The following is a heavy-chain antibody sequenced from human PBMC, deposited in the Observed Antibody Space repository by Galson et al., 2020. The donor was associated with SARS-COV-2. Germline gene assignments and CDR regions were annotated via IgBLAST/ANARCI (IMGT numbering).Heavy chain of an antibody. J-gene: IGHJ4*02. Sequence: SETLSLTCAVYGGSFSGYFWSWIRQPPGKGLEWIGEGNHSGSTNYNPSLKSRVTISVDTSKNQFSLKLSTVTAADTAVYYCARGLDGTGRFNGWDYWGQGTLVTVSA. V-gene: IGHV4-34*01. CDR3: ARGLDGTGRFNGWDY. D-gene: IGHD2-8*02. CDR2: GNHSGST. CDR1: GGSFSGYF.